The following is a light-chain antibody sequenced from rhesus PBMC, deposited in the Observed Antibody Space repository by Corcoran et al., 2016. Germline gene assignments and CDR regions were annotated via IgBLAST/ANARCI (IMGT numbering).Light chain of an antibody. V-gene: IGKV1-66*01. CDR2: LAS. Sequence: DIQMTQSPSSLSASVGDRVTITCRARQGINNYLSWYQQKPGKAPKPLIYLASSLETGVPSRFSGSRSGTDYTLAISILQPEDIATYFCQQFSNSPYSFGQGTKVEIK. CDR3: QQFSNSPYS. CDR1: QGINNY. J-gene: IGKJ2*01.